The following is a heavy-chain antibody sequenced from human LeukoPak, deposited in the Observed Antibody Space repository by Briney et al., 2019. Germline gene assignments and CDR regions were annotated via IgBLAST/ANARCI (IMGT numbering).Heavy chain of an antibody. CDR2: ISGSGSST. J-gene: IGHJ4*02. CDR1: GFTFSNYD. V-gene: IGHV3-23*01. D-gene: IGHD6-19*01. CDR3: ARPHNQDIWRSSGCLDY. Sequence: GGSLRLSCAASGFTFSNYDMSWVRQAPGKGLEWVSGISGSGSSTYHADSVKGRFTISRDNAKNSLYLQMNSLRAEDTAVYYCARPHNQDIWRSSGCLDYWGQGTLVTVSS.